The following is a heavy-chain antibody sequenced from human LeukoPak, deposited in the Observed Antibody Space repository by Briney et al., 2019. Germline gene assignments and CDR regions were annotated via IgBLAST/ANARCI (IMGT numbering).Heavy chain of an antibody. J-gene: IGHJ3*02. D-gene: IGHD5-18*01. V-gene: IGHV1-24*01. CDR1: GYSLAELS. Sequence: SVTVSCKVSGYSLAELSMHWVRQAPGKGLEWMGGFDPKDGETSYAQKFQGRVTMTEDTSTDTAYMELSSLGSEDTAVYYCATDRRYGSAFDIWGQGTMVTVS. CDR2: FDPKDGET. CDR3: ATDRRYGSAFDI.